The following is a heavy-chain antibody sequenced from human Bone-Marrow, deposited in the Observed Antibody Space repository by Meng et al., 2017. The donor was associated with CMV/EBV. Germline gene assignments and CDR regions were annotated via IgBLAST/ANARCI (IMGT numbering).Heavy chain of an antibody. J-gene: IGHJ4*02. CDR2: ISWNSGTM. D-gene: IGHD5-12*01. Sequence: SCKASGYTFTGYYMHWVRQAPGKGLEWVSGISWNSGTMGYADSVKGRFTISRDNAKSALYLQMSSLRSEDMALYYCVKSTRYSGYDLGIFDYWGQGTLVTVSS. CDR1: GYTFTGYY. V-gene: IGHV3-9*03. CDR3: VKSTRYSGYDLGIFDY.